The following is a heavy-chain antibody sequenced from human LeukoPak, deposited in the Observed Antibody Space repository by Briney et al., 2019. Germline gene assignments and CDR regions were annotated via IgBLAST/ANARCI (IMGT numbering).Heavy chain of an antibody. Sequence: GGSRRLSCAAAGFTFSSYSMNWVRQAPGKGLEWVSPISSSSSYIYYADSVKGRFTISRDNAKNSLYLQMNSLRAEDTAVYYCARDVPGIAAAGQSEGDWGQGTLVTVSS. CDR1: GFTFSSYS. CDR3: ARDVPGIAAAGQSEGD. D-gene: IGHD6-13*01. V-gene: IGHV3-21*01. J-gene: IGHJ4*02. CDR2: ISSSSSYI.